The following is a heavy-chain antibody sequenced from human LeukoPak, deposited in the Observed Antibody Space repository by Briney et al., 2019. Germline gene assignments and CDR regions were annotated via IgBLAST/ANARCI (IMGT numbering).Heavy chain of an antibody. J-gene: IGHJ4*02. D-gene: IGHD5-24*01. CDR3: ARGGDGYNSGSFDY. Sequence: PSETLSLTCTVSGGSISSYYWSWIRQPPGKGLEWIGYIYYSGSTNYNSSLKSRVTISVDTSKNQFSLKLSSVTAADTAVYYCARGGDGYNSGSFDYWGQGTLVTVSS. V-gene: IGHV4-59*01. CDR1: GGSISSYY. CDR2: IYYSGST.